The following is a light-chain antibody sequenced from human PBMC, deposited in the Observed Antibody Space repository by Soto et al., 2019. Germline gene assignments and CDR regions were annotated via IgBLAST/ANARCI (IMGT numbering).Light chain of an antibody. CDR1: QSISSW. CDR2: DAS. Sequence: DSQMTQFPSTLSASVGDRVTITCRASQSISSWLAWYQQKPGKAPKLLIYDASSLKSGVPSRFSGSGSGTEFTLTISSLQPDDFATYYCQQYNSYLWTFGQGTKVEIK. CDR3: QQYNSYLWT. J-gene: IGKJ1*01. V-gene: IGKV1-5*01.